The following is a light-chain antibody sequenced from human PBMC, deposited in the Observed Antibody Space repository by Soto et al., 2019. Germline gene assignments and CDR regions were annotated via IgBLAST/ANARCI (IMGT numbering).Light chain of an antibody. CDR2: GKS. Sequence: EVLLTQSPGTLSLSRGERATLSCRGSERIYSAYLGWYQQKTGQAPRLLIYGKSSRATGIPARFSGSGSGTDLNLTISRLEPEDFAVYYCQKYGNSPITFGQGTRLEIK. V-gene: IGKV3-20*01. CDR3: QKYGNSPIT. J-gene: IGKJ5*01. CDR1: ERIYSAY.